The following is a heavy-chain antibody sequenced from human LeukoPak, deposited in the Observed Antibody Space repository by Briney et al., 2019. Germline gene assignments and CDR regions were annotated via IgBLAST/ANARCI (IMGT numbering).Heavy chain of an antibody. D-gene: IGHD3-3*02. Sequence: GASVKVSCKASGYTFTSNGITWVRQAPGQGLEWMGWISGYNGNTNYAQKLQGRVTMTTDRSTSTAYMELRSLTSGDTAVYYCARGALAQPFYYYMDVWGKGTTVTVSS. CDR1: GYTFTSNG. V-gene: IGHV1-18*01. CDR3: ARGALAQPFYYYMDV. J-gene: IGHJ6*03. CDR2: ISGYNGNT.